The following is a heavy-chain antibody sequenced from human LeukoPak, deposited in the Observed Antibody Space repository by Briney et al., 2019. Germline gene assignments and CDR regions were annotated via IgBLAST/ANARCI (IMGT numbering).Heavy chain of an antibody. D-gene: IGHD6-13*01. J-gene: IGHJ4*02. Sequence: GASVKVSCKASGYTFTSYDINWVRQATGRGLEWMGWMNPNSGNTGYAQKFQGRVTMTRNTSISTAYMELRSLRSDDTAVYYCAAIAAAGTYFEYWGQGTLVTVSS. CDR3: AAIAAAGTYFEY. CDR2: MNPNSGNT. CDR1: GYTFTSYD. V-gene: IGHV1-8*01.